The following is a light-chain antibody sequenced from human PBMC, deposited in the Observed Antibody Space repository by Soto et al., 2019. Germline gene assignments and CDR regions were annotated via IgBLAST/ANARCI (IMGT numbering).Light chain of an antibody. CDR3: QQSYSSPGT. CDR2: AAS. V-gene: IGKV1-39*01. CDR1: QSISNW. J-gene: IGKJ5*01. Sequence: DIQLRQSPSTLLPFVRERDSFSCRASQSISNWLAWYQQKTGKAPKILIYAASSLQSGVPSRFSGSRSGTDFTLTISSLQPEDFATYYCQQSYSSPGTFGQGTQLDIK.